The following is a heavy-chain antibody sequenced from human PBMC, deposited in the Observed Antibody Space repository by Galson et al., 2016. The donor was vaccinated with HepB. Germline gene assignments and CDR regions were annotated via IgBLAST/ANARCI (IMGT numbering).Heavy chain of an antibody. V-gene: IGHV3-23*01. Sequence: SLRLSCAASGFTFTSYAMAWVRQAPGRGLEWVSGISGSGGGTYYADSVKGRFTISRDKSNSTLYLQLHSLRAEDTAVYFCAKDRDFSAFYDSWGQGTLVTVSS. CDR1: GFTFTSYA. CDR2: ISGSGGGT. CDR3: AKDRDFSAFYDS. J-gene: IGHJ5*01. D-gene: IGHD3-3*01.